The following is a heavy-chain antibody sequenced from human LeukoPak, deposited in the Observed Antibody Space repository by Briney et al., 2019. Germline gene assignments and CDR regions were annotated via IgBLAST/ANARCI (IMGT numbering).Heavy chain of an antibody. J-gene: IGHJ4*02. Sequence: SETLSLTCAVYGGSFSGYYWSWIRQPPGKGLEWIGEINHSGSTNYNPSLKSRVTTSVDTSKNQFSLKLSSVTAADTAVYYCARGKGTSDYWGQGTLVTVSS. D-gene: IGHD1-1*01. CDR3: ARGKGTSDY. V-gene: IGHV4-34*01. CDR2: INHSGST. CDR1: GGSFSGYY.